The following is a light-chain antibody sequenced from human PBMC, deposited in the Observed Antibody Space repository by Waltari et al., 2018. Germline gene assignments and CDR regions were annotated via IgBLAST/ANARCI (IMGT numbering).Light chain of an antibody. CDR2: DTS. J-gene: IGKJ2*01. Sequence: DIQMTQSPSPLSASVGDRVTITCQASHENRNYLNWYQQKPGKAPKHLIYDTSNLETGVPSRFSGSGSGTDFTFTITSLQPEDFATYYCQQYGTFGQGTKVETK. CDR1: HENRNY. CDR3: QQYGT. V-gene: IGKV1-33*01.